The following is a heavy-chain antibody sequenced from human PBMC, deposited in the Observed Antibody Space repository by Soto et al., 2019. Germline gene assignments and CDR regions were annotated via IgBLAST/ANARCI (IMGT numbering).Heavy chain of an antibody. CDR3: ARDPPHGGTSSWDADS. D-gene: IGHD2-15*01. Sequence: GGSLRLSCEASGFIFTTNSMNWVRQVPGKGLQWLSSISSSGTFKSYGDSVKGRFTISRDNAKNSLFLQMSNLSGEDTGLYYCARDPPHGGTSSWDADSWGPGTLVTVSS. J-gene: IGHJ4*02. CDR1: GFIFTTNS. CDR2: ISSSGTFK. V-gene: IGHV3-21*01.